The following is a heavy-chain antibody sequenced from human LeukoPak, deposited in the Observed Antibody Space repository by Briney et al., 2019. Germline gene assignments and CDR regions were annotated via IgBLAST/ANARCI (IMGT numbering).Heavy chain of an antibody. CDR3: AREYYYDSSGSLHDAFDI. D-gene: IGHD3-22*01. Sequence: ASVKVSCKASGYTFTTYYVHWVRRAPGQGLEWMGWINPNRGGTNYAQKFQGRVTMTRDTSISTAYMELSRLRSDDTAVYYCAREYYYDSSGSLHDAFDIWGQGTMVTVSS. CDR1: GYTFTTYY. V-gene: IGHV1-2*02. J-gene: IGHJ3*02. CDR2: INPNRGGT.